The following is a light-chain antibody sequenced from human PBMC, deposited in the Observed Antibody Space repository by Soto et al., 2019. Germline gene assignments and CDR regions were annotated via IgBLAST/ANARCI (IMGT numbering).Light chain of an antibody. J-gene: IGLJ1*01. V-gene: IGLV2-14*03. CDR3: SSYTTSNTFYV. CDR2: DVS. Sequence: QSVLTQPASVSGSPGQSITISCTGTSSDVGGYNYVSWYQQYPGKAPKLMIYDVSNRPSGVSNRFSGSKSGNTASLTISGLQAEDEADYYCSSYTTSNTFYVFGTGTRSPS. CDR1: SSDVGGYNY.